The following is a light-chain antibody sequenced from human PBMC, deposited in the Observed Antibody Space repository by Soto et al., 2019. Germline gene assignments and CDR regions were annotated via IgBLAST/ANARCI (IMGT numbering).Light chain of an antibody. J-gene: IGKJ1*01. V-gene: IGKV3-11*01. CDR2: DAS. Sequence: EIVLTQSPATLSLSPGERATLSCRASQSVSSYLAWYQQKPGQAPRLLIYDASNRATGIPARFSGSGSGTDFPLTISSLEPEDFAVYYCQQRSNSWTFGQGTKVEIK. CDR3: QQRSNSWT. CDR1: QSVSSY.